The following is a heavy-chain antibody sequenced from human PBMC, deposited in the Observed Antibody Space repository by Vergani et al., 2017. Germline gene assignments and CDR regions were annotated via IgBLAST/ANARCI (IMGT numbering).Heavy chain of an antibody. CDR3: ARVYDSSCSVDY. CDR2: RSAYNGNT. J-gene: IGHJ4*02. CDR1: GYTFTNYG. Sequence: QVQVVQSGAEVKKPGASVRVSCKSSGYTFTNYGISWVRQAPGQGLEWMGWRSAYNGNTNYAQKVQGRVTMTTDTCTTTAYMALSGLRSDYTAAYYCARVYDSSCSVDYWGQGTLVTVSA. D-gene: IGHD3-22*01. V-gene: IGHV1-18*01.